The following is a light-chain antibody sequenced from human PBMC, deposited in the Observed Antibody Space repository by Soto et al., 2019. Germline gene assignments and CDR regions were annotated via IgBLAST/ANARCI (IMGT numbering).Light chain of an antibody. CDR2: AND. V-gene: IGLV1-40*01. Sequence: QSVLTQPPSVSGAPGQRVTISCTGSSSNIGTNNVHWYQHLPGAAPKVLIYANDNRPSGVPDRFSVSKSGTSASLAITGLQAEDEADYYCQSYGSNLNGLYVFGTGTKVTV. CDR1: SSNIGTNN. CDR3: QSYGSNLNGLYV. J-gene: IGLJ1*01.